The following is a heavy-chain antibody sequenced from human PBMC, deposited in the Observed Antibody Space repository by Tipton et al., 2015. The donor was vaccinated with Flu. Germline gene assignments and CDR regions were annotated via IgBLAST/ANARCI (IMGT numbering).Heavy chain of an antibody. V-gene: IGHV3-48*03. CDR2: ISSSGNTM. CDR3: ARGFIRLCDY. J-gene: IGHJ4*02. Sequence: AVSGFTFSRYAMSWVRQAPGKGLEWLSYISSSGNTMSYADSVRGRFTISRDNAKNSLYLQIDSLRAEDTGTYYCARGFIRLCDYWGPGTLVTVS. D-gene: IGHD3-16*01. CDR1: GFTFSRYA.